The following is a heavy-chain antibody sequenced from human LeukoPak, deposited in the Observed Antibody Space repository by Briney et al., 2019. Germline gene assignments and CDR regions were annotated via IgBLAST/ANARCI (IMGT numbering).Heavy chain of an antibody. Sequence: GGSLRLSCAASGFTFSSYSMNWVRQAPGKGLEWVSSISSSSSYIYYADSVKGRFTISRDNAKNSLYLQMNSLRAEDTAVYYCARVHYDFWSGYRDAFDIWSQGTMVTVSS. J-gene: IGHJ3*02. V-gene: IGHV3-21*01. CDR1: GFTFSSYS. D-gene: IGHD3-3*01. CDR2: ISSSSSYI. CDR3: ARVHYDFWSGYRDAFDI.